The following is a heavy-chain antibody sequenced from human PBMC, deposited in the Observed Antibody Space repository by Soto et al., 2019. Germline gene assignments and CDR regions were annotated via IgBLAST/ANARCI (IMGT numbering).Heavy chain of an antibody. Sequence: VQLLESGGGLVQPGGSLRLSCAASGFTFSSYAISWVRQAPGQGLEWMGGIIPIFGTANYAQKFQGRVTITADESTSTAYMELSSLRSEDTAVYYCARTDSGYTEHYFDYWGQGTLVTVSS. CDR1: GFTFSSYA. CDR3: ARTDSGYTEHYFDY. CDR2: IIPIFGTA. V-gene: IGHV1-69*01. J-gene: IGHJ4*02. D-gene: IGHD5-12*01.